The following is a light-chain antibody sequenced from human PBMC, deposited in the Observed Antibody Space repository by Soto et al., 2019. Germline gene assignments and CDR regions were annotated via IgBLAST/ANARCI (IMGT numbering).Light chain of an antibody. CDR2: DVS. CDR1: SSDVGGSNH. Sequence: QSPLTQPRSVSGSPGQTLTISAAGTSSDVGGSNHVSWYQHHPGKAPKFMIYDVSKRPSGVPDRFSGSKSGNTASLTISGLQAEDEADYYCCSSAGDYTFVFGAGTKVTVL. V-gene: IGLV2-11*01. CDR3: CSSAGDYTFV. J-gene: IGLJ1*01.